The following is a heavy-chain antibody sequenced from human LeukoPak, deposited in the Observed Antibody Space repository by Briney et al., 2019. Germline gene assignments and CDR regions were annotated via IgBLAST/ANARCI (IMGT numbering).Heavy chain of an antibody. CDR1: GFTFSSYS. Sequence: GGSLRLSCAASGFTFSSYSMNWVRQAPGKGLEWVSSISSSSSYIYYADSVKGRFTISRDSSKNTLYLQMNSVRAEDTAVYYCARTVGGVFDYWGQGTLVTVSS. D-gene: IGHD1-26*01. CDR2: ISSSSSYI. V-gene: IGHV3-21*01. J-gene: IGHJ4*02. CDR3: ARTVGGVFDY.